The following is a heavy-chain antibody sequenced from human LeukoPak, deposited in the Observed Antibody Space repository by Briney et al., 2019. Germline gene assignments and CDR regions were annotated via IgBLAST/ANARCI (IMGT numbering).Heavy chain of an antibody. CDR3: AKEPTSYSSGSYFHD. D-gene: IGHD6-25*01. Sequence: GGSLRLSCAAAGFTLGNYGMRWGRQAAGKGREWGAVISYDVLSTFYADSVNRRFTISRDNSKNTLNLQMDSLRTEDTAVYSCAKEPTSYSSGSYFHDWGQGTLVIVSS. CDR1: GFTLGNYG. V-gene: IGHV3-30*18. CDR2: ISYDVLST. J-gene: IGHJ1*01.